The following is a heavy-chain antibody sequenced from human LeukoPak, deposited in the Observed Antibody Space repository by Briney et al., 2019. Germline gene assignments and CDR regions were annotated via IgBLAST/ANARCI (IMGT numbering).Heavy chain of an antibody. CDR3: ARAPSSAWYPLEY. CDR2: IYAGGTT. CDR1: GFSVRSDH. Sequence: GGSLRLSCTASGFSVRSDHMTWVRQAPGKGLEWVSVIYAGGTTNYADSVKGRFTISRDDSKNTVFLQMNRLTVEDTAVYHCARAPSSAWYPLEYWGQGTLVTVSS. J-gene: IGHJ4*02. V-gene: IGHV3-53*01. D-gene: IGHD6-19*01.